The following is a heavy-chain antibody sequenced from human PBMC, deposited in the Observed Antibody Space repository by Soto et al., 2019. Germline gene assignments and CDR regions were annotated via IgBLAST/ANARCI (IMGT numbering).Heavy chain of an antibody. V-gene: IGHV2-5*02. CDR1: GFSLSTSKAG. J-gene: IGHJ3*02. CDR3: AHTYPHGFYI. CDR2: IYWDDDK. Sequence: QITLKASGPTLVTPTQTLTLTCTFSGFSLSTSKAGVGWIRQPQGKALEWLALIYWDDDKRYSPTLNNRLTITKDATRTRVVLTLTNMDPLDTAIYYCAHTYPHGFYIGGQGTMVTVSS.